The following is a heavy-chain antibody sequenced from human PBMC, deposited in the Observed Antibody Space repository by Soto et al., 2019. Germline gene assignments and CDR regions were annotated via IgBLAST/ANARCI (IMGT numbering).Heavy chain of an antibody. CDR2: IYYRGNT. Sequence: SETLSLTCTVSGSSISTSTYYWAWVRQPPGKGLEWIATIYYRGNTYYNPSLKSRVTISIDTSKNQFSLAMSSVTAADTTVYYCASLLNGKHEYLDYGGQGILVTVAS. CDR1: GSSISTSTYY. J-gene: IGHJ4*02. CDR3: ASLLNGKHEYLDY. D-gene: IGHD2-2*02. V-gene: IGHV4-39*01.